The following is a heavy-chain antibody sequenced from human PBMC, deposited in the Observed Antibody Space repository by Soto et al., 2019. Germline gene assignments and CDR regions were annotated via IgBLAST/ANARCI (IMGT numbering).Heavy chain of an antibody. Sequence: EVQLVESGGGLVKPGESLRLSCVASDSTFRSYSMNWVRQAPGRGLEWVSIISSGSSDIFYADSMKGRFTISRDNAKNSLYLQMNSLRAEDTAVYYCARGGRGYTKDDTFDIWGQGTMVTVSS. CDR1: DSTFRSYS. V-gene: IGHV3-21*01. J-gene: IGHJ3*02. CDR2: ISSGSSDI. CDR3: ARGGRGYTKDDTFDI. D-gene: IGHD2-2*02.